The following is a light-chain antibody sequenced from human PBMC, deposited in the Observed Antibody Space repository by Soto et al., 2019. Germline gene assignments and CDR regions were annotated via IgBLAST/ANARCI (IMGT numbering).Light chain of an antibody. J-gene: IGKJ1*01. CDR1: QSIGTD. V-gene: IGKV1-39*01. CDR2: AAS. CDR3: QQSYSFSWT. Sequence: DIQMTQSPSSLSASAGDRVTVTCRASQSIGTDLNWYQQKPGKAPKLLIYAASTLQSGVPSRFSGSGSGTDFTLTISSLQPEDFATYHCQQSYSFSWTFGQGTKVEIK.